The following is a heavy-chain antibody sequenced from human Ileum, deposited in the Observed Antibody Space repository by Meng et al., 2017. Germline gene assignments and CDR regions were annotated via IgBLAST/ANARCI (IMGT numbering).Heavy chain of an antibody. CDR1: GYTFTSYD. J-gene: IGHJ5*02. V-gene: IGHV1-8*01. CDR3: ARVVSSGTFGDWFDP. Sequence: QVQLVQSEAVVRKPGASVKFSCRATGYTFTSYDIHWLRQAPGQGLEWMGWMSPNSGNTGYSQNFQGRVTLTRSTPLRTVYMELSSLQSEDTAVYYCARVVSSGTFGDWFDPWGQGTLVTVSS. D-gene: IGHD3-10*01. CDR2: MSPNSGNT.